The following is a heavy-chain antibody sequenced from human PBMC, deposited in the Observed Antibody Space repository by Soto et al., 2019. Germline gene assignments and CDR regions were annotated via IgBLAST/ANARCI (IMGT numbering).Heavy chain of an antibody. J-gene: IGHJ4*02. CDR1: GFTFSNFA. D-gene: IGHD2-2*01. CDR2: ITSNGDNT. CDR3: VKGNQLLRYYFEY. V-gene: IGHV3-64D*06. Sequence: GSLRLSCSASGFTFSNFAMHWVRQAPGKGLEYVSGITSNGDNTYHADSVQGRFTISRDNSKSTLYLQMTSLRVEDTAVYYCVKGNQLLRYYFEYWGRGALVTVSS.